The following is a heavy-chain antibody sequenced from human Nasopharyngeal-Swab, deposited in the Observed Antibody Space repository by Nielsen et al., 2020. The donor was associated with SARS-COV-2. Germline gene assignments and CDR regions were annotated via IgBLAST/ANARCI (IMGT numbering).Heavy chain of an antibody. Sequence: LRLSCTVSGGSISSGNSYWSWIRRPPGKGLEYIGYISYTGNTYYNPSLKSRLTLLVDTSKNQFSLKLSSVTAADTAIYFCARYDGDYGFFDLWGLGTLVIVSS. J-gene: IGHJ4*02. D-gene: IGHD4-17*01. V-gene: IGHV4-30-4*01. CDR2: ISYTGNT. CDR3: ARYDGDYGFFDL. CDR1: GGSISSGNSY.